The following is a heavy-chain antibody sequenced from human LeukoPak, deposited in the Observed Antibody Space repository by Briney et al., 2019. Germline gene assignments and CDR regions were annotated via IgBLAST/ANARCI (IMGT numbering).Heavy chain of an antibody. CDR2: INSRSSTI. J-gene: IGHJ4*02. CDR1: RFTFSNYG. V-gene: IGHV3-48*04. Sequence: PGGSLRLSCAASRFTFSNYGVNWVRQAPGKGLEWVSYINSRSSTIYYADSVKGRFTISRDNSKNTVSLQINNLRAEDTAVYYCARGYSGDDDFFYWGQGTLVTVSS. D-gene: IGHD5-12*01. CDR3: ARGYSGDDDFFY.